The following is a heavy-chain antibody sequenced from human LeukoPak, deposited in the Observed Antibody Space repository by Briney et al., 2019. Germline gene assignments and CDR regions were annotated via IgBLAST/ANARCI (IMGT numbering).Heavy chain of an antibody. Sequence: GGSLRLSCAASGFTFSDYYMSWIRQAPGKGLEWVSYISSSGSTIYYADSVKGRFTISRDNAKNSLYLQMNSLRAEDTAVYYCGRCPIVVVQAGYYYSGMAFWGQGTTVTVS. CDR3: GRCPIVVVQAGYYYSGMAF. V-gene: IGHV3-11*01. D-gene: IGHD2-2*01. CDR1: GFTFSDYY. J-gene: IGHJ6*02. CDR2: ISSSGSTI.